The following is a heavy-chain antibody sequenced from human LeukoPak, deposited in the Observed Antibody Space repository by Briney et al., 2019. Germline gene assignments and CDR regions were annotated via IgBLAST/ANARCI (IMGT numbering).Heavy chain of an antibody. J-gene: IGHJ6*02. CDR3: ARDRPYCSSTSCYKPREEQEKNYYYYGMDV. D-gene: IGHD2-2*02. CDR1: GFTFSSYA. CDR2: ISGSGGSI. V-gene: IGHV3-23*01. Sequence: GGSLRLSCGASGFTFSSYAMSWVRQAPGKGLEWVSVISGSGGSIGHADSVKGRFTVSRDNSKNTLYLQMNSLRADDTAVYYCARDRPYCSSTSCYKPREEQEKNYYYYGMDVWGQGTTVTVSS.